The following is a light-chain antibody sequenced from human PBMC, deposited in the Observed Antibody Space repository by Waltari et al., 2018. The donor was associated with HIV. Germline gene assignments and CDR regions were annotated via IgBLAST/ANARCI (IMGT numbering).Light chain of an antibody. CDR3: CSYAGSYTYV. J-gene: IGLJ1*01. V-gene: IGLV2-11*01. CDR2: DVS. CDR1: SSDVGGYNY. Sequence: QSALTQPRSVSGSPGQSVTIPCTGTSSDVGGYNYVSWYKQHPGQAPKIMIYDVSKRPSGVPDRFSGSKSGNTASLTISGLQAEDEADYYCCSYAGSYTYVFGTGTKVTVL.